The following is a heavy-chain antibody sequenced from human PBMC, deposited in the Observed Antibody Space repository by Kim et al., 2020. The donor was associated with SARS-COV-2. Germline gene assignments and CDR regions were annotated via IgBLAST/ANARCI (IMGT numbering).Heavy chain of an antibody. Sequence: GESLKISCQGSGYSFTSYWISWVRQMPGKGLEWMGRIDPSDSYTNYSPSFQGHVTISADKSISTAYLQWSSLKASDTAMYYCASAAVPADNYGMDVWGQGTTVTVSS. J-gene: IGHJ6*02. CDR3: ASAAVPADNYGMDV. CDR2: IDPSDSYT. D-gene: IGHD2-2*01. CDR1: GYSFTSYW. V-gene: IGHV5-10-1*01.